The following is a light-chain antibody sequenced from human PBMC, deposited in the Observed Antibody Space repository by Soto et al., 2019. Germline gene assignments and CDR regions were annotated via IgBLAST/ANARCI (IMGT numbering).Light chain of an antibody. CDR1: QRVSSTS. CDR2: GAS. J-gene: IGKJ3*01. V-gene: IGKV3-20*01. CDR3: QHYVSPLGT. Sequence: EIVLTQSPGTLSLYPGERATLSCRASQRVSSTSFAWYQQKPCQAPRLLTFGASSRATGLPDRFSGSGSGTDFTLTISRLEPEDFAVYYCQHYVSPLGTFGPGTKVDIK.